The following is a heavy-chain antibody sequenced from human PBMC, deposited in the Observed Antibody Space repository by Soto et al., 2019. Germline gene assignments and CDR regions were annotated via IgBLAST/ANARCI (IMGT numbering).Heavy chain of an antibody. CDR1: GFTFSRYA. CDR3: AKDHGLYSSSSGAVQNCGMDV. V-gene: IGHV3-30*04. D-gene: IGHD6-6*01. Sequence: GGSLRLSCAASGFTFSRYAMHWVRQAPGKGLEWVAVISYDGSNKYYADYVKGRFTISRDNSKNTLYLQMNSLRAEDTAVYYCAKDHGLYSSSSGAVQNCGMDVWGQGTTVTVSS. CDR2: ISYDGSNK. J-gene: IGHJ6*02.